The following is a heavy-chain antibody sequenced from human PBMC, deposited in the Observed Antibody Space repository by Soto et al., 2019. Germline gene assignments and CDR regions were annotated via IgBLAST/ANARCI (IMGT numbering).Heavy chain of an antibody. Sequence: GGSLRLSCAASGFTFSSYAMSWVRQAPGKGLEWVSSISTDTYVTYYADSVKGRFTISRDNSKNTRYLQMNSLRGEDTAVYYCASGALTSSFDFWGQETLVTVSS. D-gene: IGHD2-2*01. J-gene: IGHJ4*02. V-gene: IGHV3-23*01. CDR2: ISTDTYVT. CDR3: ASGALTSSFDF. CDR1: GFTFSSYA.